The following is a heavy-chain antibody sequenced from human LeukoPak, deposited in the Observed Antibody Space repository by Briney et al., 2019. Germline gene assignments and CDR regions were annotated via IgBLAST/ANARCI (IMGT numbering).Heavy chain of an antibody. CDR2: ISGSGDKT. CDR1: GFTFSDYP. J-gene: IGHJ1*01. Sequence: GGSLRLSCTVAGFTFSDYPMDWVRQAPGKGLEWVSLISGSGDKTYFADSVEGRFTISRDNSKNTLHLQMNSLRAEDTAMYYFAKKTTVAYHTIAYFQDWGQGALGTVSS. CDR3: AKKTTVAYHTIAYFQD. V-gene: IGHV3-23*01. D-gene: IGHD1/OR15-1a*01.